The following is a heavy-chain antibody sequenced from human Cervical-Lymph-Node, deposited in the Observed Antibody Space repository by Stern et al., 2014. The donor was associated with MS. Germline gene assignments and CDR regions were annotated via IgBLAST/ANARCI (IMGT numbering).Heavy chain of an antibody. J-gene: IGHJ4*02. CDR1: GGTFSSYA. CDR3: ARGVDDTPCFGCFDY. D-gene: IGHD5/OR15-5a*01. V-gene: IGHV1-69*01. Sequence: QVQLMRSGAEVKKPGSSVKVSCKASGGTFSSYAISWVRQAPGQGLEWMGGIIPIFGTANYAQKFQGRVTITADESTSTAYMELSSLRSEDTAVYYCARGVDDTPCFGCFDYWGQGTLVTVSS. CDR2: IIPIFGTA.